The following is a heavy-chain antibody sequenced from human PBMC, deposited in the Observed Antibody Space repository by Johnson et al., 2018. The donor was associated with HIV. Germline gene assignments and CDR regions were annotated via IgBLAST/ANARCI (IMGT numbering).Heavy chain of an antibody. V-gene: IGHV3-9*01. D-gene: IGHD3-22*01. CDR3: ARTMIVPSGAFDI. CDR2: ISWNSGSI. Sequence: VQLVESGGGLVQPGRSLRLSCAASGFTFNDYAMNWVRQAPGKGLEWVSGISWNSGSIGYADSVKGRFTISRDNAKNSLYLQMNSLRAEDTALYYCARTMIVPSGAFDIWGQGTMVTVSS. J-gene: IGHJ3*02. CDR1: GFTFNDYA.